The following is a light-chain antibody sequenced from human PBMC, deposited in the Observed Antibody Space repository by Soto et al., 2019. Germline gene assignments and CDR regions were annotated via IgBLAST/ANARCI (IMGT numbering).Light chain of an antibody. CDR1: QSVSGY. J-gene: IGKJ1*01. CDR2: DAS. V-gene: IGKV3-11*01. CDR3: QQHLGRHT. Sequence: DIVCTLSLGTLAVYPGERATLSCRASQSVSGYLVWYQQKPGQAPRLLIYDASTRAAGIPARFIGSGSGTDLTLTISSLEPEDSPVYYCQQHLGRHTFGQGTKVDIK.